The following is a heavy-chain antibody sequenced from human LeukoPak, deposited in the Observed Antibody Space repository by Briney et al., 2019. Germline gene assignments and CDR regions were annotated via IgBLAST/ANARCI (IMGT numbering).Heavy chain of an antibody. V-gene: IGHV1-18*01. D-gene: IGHD2-2*01. Sequence: ASVKVSCNASGYTFTSYGISWVRQAPGQGLEWMGWISAYNGNTNYAQKLQGRVTVTTDTSTSTAYMELRSLRSDDTAVYYCARDQSRYCSSTSCPDYWGQGTLVTVSS. CDR1: GYTFTSYG. CDR2: ISAYNGNT. J-gene: IGHJ4*02. CDR3: ARDQSRYCSSTSCPDY.